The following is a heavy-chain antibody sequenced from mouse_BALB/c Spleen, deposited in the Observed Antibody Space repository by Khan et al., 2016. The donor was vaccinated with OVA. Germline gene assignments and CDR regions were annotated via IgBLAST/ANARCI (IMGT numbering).Heavy chain of an antibody. CDR3: ASYRYDYVDY. Sequence: VQLQQSGAELARPGASVKLSCKASGYTFTTYWMQWVKQRPGQGLEWIGTIYPGDGDTRYTQNFKDKATLTADKSSSTAYMQLSSLASEDTAVYYCASYRYDYVDYGGQGTTLTVSS. CDR2: IYPGDGDT. V-gene: IGHV1-87*01. CDR1: GYTFTTYW. J-gene: IGHJ2*01. D-gene: IGHD2-14*01.